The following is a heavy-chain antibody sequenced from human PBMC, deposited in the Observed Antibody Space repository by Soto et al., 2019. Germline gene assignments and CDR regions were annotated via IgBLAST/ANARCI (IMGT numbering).Heavy chain of an antibody. D-gene: IGHD6-13*01. CDR1: GFTFSDYY. V-gene: IGHV3-11*01. J-gene: IGHJ4*02. Sequence: GGSLRLSWAASGFTFSDYYMTWIRQAPGKGLEWVSYISSSGNSIYYADSVRGRFTVSRDNAKNSLFLQMNSLRAEDTAVYYCARRAAAGRSFDSWGLGTMVTVSS. CDR3: ARRAAAGRSFDS. CDR2: ISSSGNSI.